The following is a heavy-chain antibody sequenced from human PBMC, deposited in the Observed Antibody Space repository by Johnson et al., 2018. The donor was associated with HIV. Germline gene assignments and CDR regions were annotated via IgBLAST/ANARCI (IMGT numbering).Heavy chain of an antibody. CDR3: AKTRMGGILDAFDL. CDR2: ISYDGSNK. V-gene: IGHV3-30*18. D-gene: IGHD3-10*01. J-gene: IGHJ3*01. CDR1: GFTFSSYA. Sequence: HVQLVESGGGLVQPGGSLRLSCAASGFTFSSYAMSWVRQAPGKGLEWVAVISYDGSNKYYADSVKGRFTLSRDNSKNTLDLQMNSLTIEDTAVFYCAKTRMGGILDAFDLWCQGTMVIVS.